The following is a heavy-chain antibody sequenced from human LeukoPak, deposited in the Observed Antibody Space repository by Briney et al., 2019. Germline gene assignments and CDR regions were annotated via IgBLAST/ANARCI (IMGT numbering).Heavy chain of an antibody. J-gene: IGHJ4*02. CDR3: SRGSALNRAYSGYDPPFHY. Sequence: ASVKVSCKASGYTFSDYYMHWVRQAPGQGLELMGWINPNSGATGYAQKFQGRVTMTRDTSIRTADMELNSLRSDDTAMYYCSRGSALNRAYSGYDPPFHYWGQGTLVAVSS. CDR1: GYTFSDYY. CDR2: INPNSGAT. V-gene: IGHV1-2*02. D-gene: IGHD5-12*01.